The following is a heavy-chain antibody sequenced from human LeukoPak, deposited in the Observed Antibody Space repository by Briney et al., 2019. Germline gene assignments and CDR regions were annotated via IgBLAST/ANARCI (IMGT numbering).Heavy chain of an antibody. J-gene: IGHJ5*02. Sequence: GASVKVSCKASGYTFTSYDINWVRQATGQGLEWMGWMNPNSGNTGYAQKFQGRVTMTRNTSISTAYMELSSLRSEDTAVYYCARDGYCRGGSCYSSWFDPWAQGTLVTVSS. V-gene: IGHV1-8*01. D-gene: IGHD2-15*01. CDR1: GYTFTSYD. CDR3: ARDGYCRGGSCYSSWFDP. CDR2: MNPNSGNT.